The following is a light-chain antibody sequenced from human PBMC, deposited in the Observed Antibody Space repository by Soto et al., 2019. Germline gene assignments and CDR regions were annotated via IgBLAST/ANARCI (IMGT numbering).Light chain of an antibody. Sequence: DIVMTQSPATLSVSPGESATLSCRASQRISRNLAWYQQKPGQAPRLLIYDASTRATAIPARFSGSGSETEFTLTISSLQSEDSAVYYCQQYNNWPPWTFGQGTKVDIK. CDR2: DAS. CDR1: QRISRN. V-gene: IGKV3-15*01. J-gene: IGKJ1*01. CDR3: QQYNNWPPWT.